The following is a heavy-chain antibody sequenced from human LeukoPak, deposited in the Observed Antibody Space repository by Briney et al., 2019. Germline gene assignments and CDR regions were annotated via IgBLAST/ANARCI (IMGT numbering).Heavy chain of an antibody. D-gene: IGHD3-16*01. V-gene: IGHV3-48*02. CDR1: GFTFSRNS. Sequence: GGSLRLSCVVSGFTFSRNSMNWVRQAPGKGLEWVSYISSSSSTTYYADSVKGRFTISRDNAKNSLCLQMNSLRDEDTAVYYCTRDPYDYVWGSLEDYWGQGTLVTVSS. CDR2: ISSSSSTT. J-gene: IGHJ4*02. CDR3: TRDPYDYVWGSLEDY.